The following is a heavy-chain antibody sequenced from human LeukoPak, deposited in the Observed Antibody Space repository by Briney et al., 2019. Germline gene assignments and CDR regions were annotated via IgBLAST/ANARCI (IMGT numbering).Heavy chain of an antibody. CDR2: LTGGGGVT. V-gene: IGHV3-23*01. D-gene: IGHD2-21*02. CDR1: GFTFSTYA. J-gene: IGHJ4*02. CDR3: ARGTYCAAGGCYSTFDS. Sequence: AGGYLRLSCAASGFTFSTYAMTWVRQAPGKGLEWVSALTGGGGVTYYADSVRGRFTISRDNPKNTLYLQMDSLRVEDTALYLSARGTYCAAGGCYSTFDSWGQGTLVSVSS.